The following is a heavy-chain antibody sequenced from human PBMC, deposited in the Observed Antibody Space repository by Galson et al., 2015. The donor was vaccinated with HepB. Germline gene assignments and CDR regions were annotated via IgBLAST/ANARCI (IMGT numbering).Heavy chain of an antibody. CDR3: ARVVARDSSSSWGGFDY. CDR2: INPIFGTA. J-gene: IGHJ4*02. CDR1: GGTFSSYA. D-gene: IGHD6-6*01. V-gene: IGHV1-69*13. Sequence: SVKVSCKASGGTFSSYAISWVRQAPGQGLEWMGGINPIFGTANYAQKFQGRVTITADESTSTAYMELSSLRSEDTAVYYCARVVARDSSSSWGGFDYWGLGTLVTVSS.